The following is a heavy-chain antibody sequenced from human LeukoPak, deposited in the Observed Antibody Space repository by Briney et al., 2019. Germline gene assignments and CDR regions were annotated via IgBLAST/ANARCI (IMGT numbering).Heavy chain of an antibody. CDR2: NSAYNGNT. D-gene: IGHD6-13*01. Sequence: GASVKVSCKTSGYTFSSYGISWVRQAPGQGLEWMGWNSAYNGNTNYAQKFQGRVTMTTDTSTSTAYMDLRSLISDDTVAYYCARDHPNIAAAGTWFDPWGQGTLVTVSS. CDR3: ARDHPNIAAAGTWFDP. V-gene: IGHV1-18*04. CDR1: GYTFSSYG. J-gene: IGHJ5*02.